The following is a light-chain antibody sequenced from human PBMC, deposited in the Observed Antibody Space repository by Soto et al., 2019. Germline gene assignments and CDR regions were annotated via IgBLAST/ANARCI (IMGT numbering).Light chain of an antibody. CDR2: GAS. Sequence: EIVMTQSPATLSVSPGERATLSCRASQSVYSNLAWYQLKPGQAPRLLIYGASTRATGIPARFSGSGSGTEFTRTINSLQSEDFAVYYCQQDTKWPLTFGGGTKVESK. CDR3: QQDTKWPLT. J-gene: IGKJ4*01. V-gene: IGKV3D-15*01. CDR1: QSVYSN.